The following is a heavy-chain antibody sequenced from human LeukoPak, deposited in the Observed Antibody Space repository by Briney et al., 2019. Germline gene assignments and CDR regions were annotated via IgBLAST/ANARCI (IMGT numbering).Heavy chain of an antibody. J-gene: IGHJ4*02. CDR1: GYSISSAYY. Sequence: SGPTLVKPSETLSLTCAVSGYSISSAYYWGWIRQPPGKGLEWIGSIYHSGSTYYSPSLKSRVTISLDTSKNQFSLKLSSVTAADTAVYYCARLAPTGDLTLDYWGQGTLVTVSS. CDR2: IYHSGST. V-gene: IGHV4-38-2*01. CDR3: ARLAPTGDLTLDY. D-gene: IGHD7-27*01.